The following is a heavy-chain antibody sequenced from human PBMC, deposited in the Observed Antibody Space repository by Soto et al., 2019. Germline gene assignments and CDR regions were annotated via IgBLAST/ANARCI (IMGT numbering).Heavy chain of an antibody. CDR3: AKDRLRGGFLTTATTNGMDV. J-gene: IGHJ6*02. CDR2: ISYDGSNK. V-gene: IGHV3-30*18. Sequence: QVQLVESGGGVVQPGRSLRLSCAASGFTFSSYGMHWVRQAPGKGLEWVALISYDGSNKYYVDSVKGRFTISRENSKSTMFLQMNSLRAGDTAVYYCAKDRLRGGFLTTATTNGMDVWGQGTTVTVSS. D-gene: IGHD1-26*01. CDR1: GFTFSSYG.